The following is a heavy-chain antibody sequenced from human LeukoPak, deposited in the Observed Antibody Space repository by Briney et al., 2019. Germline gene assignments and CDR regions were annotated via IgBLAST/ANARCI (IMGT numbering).Heavy chain of an antibody. V-gene: IGHV3-23*01. CDR3: AKGGNTAMVINLDAFDI. J-gene: IGHJ3*02. CDR2: ISGSGGST. D-gene: IGHD5-18*01. Sequence: QPGGSLRLSCAASGFTFSSYAMSWVRQAPGKGLEWVSAISGSGGSTYYADSVKGRFTISRDNPKNTLYLQMNSLRAEDTAVYYCAKGGNTAMVINLDAFDIWGQGTMVTVSS. CDR1: GFTFSSYA.